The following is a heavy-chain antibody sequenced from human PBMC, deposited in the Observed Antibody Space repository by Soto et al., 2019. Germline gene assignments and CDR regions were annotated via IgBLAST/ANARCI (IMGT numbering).Heavy chain of an antibody. V-gene: IGHV3-23*01. CDR2: ISGSGAGT. Sequence: EVQLLESGGGLVQPGGSRRLSCEVSGLTFSNYAMNWVRQAPGKGLEWVSSISGSGAGTYYADSVKGRFTISRDNAKNTLYLQMNSLRAEDTAVYYCAKDGHSGYDYFDYWGQGTLVTVSS. D-gene: IGHD5-12*01. J-gene: IGHJ4*02. CDR1: GLTFSNYA. CDR3: AKDGHSGYDYFDY.